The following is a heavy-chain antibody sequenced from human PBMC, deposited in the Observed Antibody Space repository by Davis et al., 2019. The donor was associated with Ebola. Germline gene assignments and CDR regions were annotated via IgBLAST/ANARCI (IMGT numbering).Heavy chain of an antibody. J-gene: IGHJ6*02. CDR3: ARDRAEDIVVVVAASNYGMDV. V-gene: IGHV3-23*01. D-gene: IGHD2-15*01. CDR1: GFTFSSYA. Sequence: GESLKISCAASGFTFSSYAMSWVRQAPGKGLEWVSAISGSGGSTYYADSVKGRFTISRDNSKNSLYLQMNSLRAEDTAVYYCARDRAEDIVVVVAASNYGMDVWGQGTTVTVSS. CDR2: ISGSGGST.